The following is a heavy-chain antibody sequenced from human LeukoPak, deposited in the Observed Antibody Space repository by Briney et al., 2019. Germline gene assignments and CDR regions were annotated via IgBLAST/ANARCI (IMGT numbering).Heavy chain of an antibody. CDR2: IHHSGST. CDR1: GYSISSGYY. V-gene: IGHV4-38-2*01. Sequence: SETLSLTCAVSGYSISSGYYWGWIRQTPGKGLEWIGSIHHSGSTYYNPSLKSRVTILMDTSKNHFSLKLNSVTAADTAVYYCAGKYYYHSSCYFYVDYWGQGTLVTVSS. CDR3: AGKYYYHSSCYFYVDY. J-gene: IGHJ4*02. D-gene: IGHD3-22*01.